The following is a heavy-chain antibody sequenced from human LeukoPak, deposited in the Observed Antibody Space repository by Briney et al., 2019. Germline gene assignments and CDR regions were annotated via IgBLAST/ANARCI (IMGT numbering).Heavy chain of an antibody. CDR1: GFTFSSYE. D-gene: IGHD6-13*01. V-gene: IGHV3-48*03. CDR3: ARRPYSSSWYTPWYFDL. CDR2: ISSSGSNI. Sequence: GGSLRLSCAAAGFTFSSYEMNWVRQAPGKGLEWVSYISSSGSNIYYANSVKGRFTISRDKAKNSLYLQMTSLRAEDTAVYYCARRPYSSSWYTPWYFDLWGRGTLVTVSS. J-gene: IGHJ2*01.